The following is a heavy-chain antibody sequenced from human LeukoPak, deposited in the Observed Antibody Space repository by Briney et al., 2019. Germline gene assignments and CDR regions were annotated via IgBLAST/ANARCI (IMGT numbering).Heavy chain of an antibody. D-gene: IGHD3-3*01. V-gene: IGHV4-34*01. CDR3: ARGYYDFWGDWFDS. CDR2: INHSGST. Sequence: PETLSLTCAVYGGSLSGYYWSWIRQPPGKGLEWIGEINHSGSTNYNPSLKSRVTISVDTSKNQFSLKLSSVTAADTAVYYCARGYYDFWGDWFDSWGQRTLVTVSS. J-gene: IGHJ5*01. CDR1: GGSLSGYY.